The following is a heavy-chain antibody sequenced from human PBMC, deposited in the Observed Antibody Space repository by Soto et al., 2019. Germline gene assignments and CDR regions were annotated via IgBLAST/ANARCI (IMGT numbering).Heavy chain of an antibody. CDR1: GFTFSSYA. CDR2: ISYDGSNK. J-gene: IGHJ6*02. V-gene: IGHV3-30-3*01. CDR3: ARAMGPYQEYYYSGMDV. D-gene: IGHD2-2*01. Sequence: QVQLVESGGGVVQPGRSLRLSCAASGFTFSSYAMHWVRQAPGKGLEWVAVISYDGSNKYYADSVKGRFTISRDNSKNTLYLQMNSLRAEDTAVYYCARAMGPYQEYYYSGMDVWGQGTTVTVSS.